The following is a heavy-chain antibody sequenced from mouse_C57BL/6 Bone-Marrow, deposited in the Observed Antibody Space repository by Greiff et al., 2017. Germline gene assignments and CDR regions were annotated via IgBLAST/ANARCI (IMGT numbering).Heavy chain of an antibody. D-gene: IGHD2-1*01. J-gene: IGHJ3*01. Sequence: EVKLVESGGGLVKPGGSLKLSCAASGFTFSDYGMHWVRQAPEKGLEWVAYISSGSSTIYYADTVKGRFTISRDNAKNTLFLHMTSLRSEDTAMYYCARDYYGKAFAYWGQGTLVTVSA. CDR3: ARDYYGKAFAY. CDR2: ISSGSSTI. V-gene: IGHV5-17*01. CDR1: GFTFSDYG.